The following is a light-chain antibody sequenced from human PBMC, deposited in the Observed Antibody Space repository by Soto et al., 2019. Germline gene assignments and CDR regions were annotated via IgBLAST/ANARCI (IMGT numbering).Light chain of an antibody. CDR3: QQSYNIPRT. CDR1: QGISNF. CDR2: AAS. V-gene: IGKV1-39*01. Sequence: DVQLTPSPSFLSSSVGDRVTITCLARQGISNFLAWYQQRPGKAPNLLISAASTLQSGVPSRFSGSGSGTDFTLTISSLQPEDFATYYCQQSYNIPRTFGQGTKVDI. J-gene: IGKJ1*01.